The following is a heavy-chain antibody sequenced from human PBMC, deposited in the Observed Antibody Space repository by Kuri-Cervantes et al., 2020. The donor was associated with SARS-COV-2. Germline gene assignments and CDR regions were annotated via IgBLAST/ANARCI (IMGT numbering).Heavy chain of an antibody. CDR1: GFTFSSYA. D-gene: IGHD3-22*01. J-gene: IGHJ6*02. CDR3: AKEGPTGYYDSNGYYYDYYYGMDV. V-gene: IGHV3-23*01. CDR2: ISGSGGST. Sequence: GESLKISCAASGFTFSSYAMSWVRQAPGKGLEWVSAISGSGGSTYYADSVKGRFTISRDSSKNTLYLQMNSLRAEDTAVYYCAKEGPTGYYDSNGYYYDYYYGMDVWGQGTTVTVSS.